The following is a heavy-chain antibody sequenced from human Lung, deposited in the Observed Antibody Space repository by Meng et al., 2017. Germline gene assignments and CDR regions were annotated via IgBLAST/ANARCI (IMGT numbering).Heavy chain of an antibody. V-gene: IGHV4-34*01. CDR1: GGSMSGAC. CDR3: ARERHSSIIRGVIDF. Sequence: LQQGGGRLLRPRVNLALPWGVYGGSMSGACWSWILQTPGKGLDWIGKINNGGSTNYIPSLESRLTRSVDTPKNHFSLRLTSMIVADTAIYYCARERHSSIIRGVIDFWGQGALVTVSS. CDR2: INNGGST. D-gene: IGHD3-10*01. J-gene: IGHJ4*02.